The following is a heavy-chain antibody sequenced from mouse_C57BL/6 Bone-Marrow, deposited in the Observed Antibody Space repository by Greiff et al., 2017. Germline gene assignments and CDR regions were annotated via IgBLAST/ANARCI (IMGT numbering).Heavy chain of an antibody. Sequence: EVKLVESGPSLVRPSQTLSLTCTVTGFSINSDCYWIWIRQFPGNKLEYIGYTFYSGITYYNPSLESRTYITRDTSKKQFSLKLSSVTTEDTATYSCAGALYGSNLYYYAMDYWGQGTSVTVSS. J-gene: IGHJ4*01. CDR2: TFYSGIT. CDR3: AGALYGSNLYYYAMDY. CDR1: GFSINSDCY. D-gene: IGHD1-1*01. V-gene: IGHV3-3*01.